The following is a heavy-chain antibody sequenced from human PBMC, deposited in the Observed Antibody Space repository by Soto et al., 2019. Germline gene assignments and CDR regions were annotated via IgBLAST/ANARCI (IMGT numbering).Heavy chain of an antibody. Sequence: GASVKVSCKVSGYSLTELSIHWVRQAPEKGLEWMGSFDPEDGQTINKQKFQDRVTMTGDTSSDTGYMELSNLRPEDTAIYYCATSLELPLGVDIWGQGTTVTVSS. CDR1: GYSLTELS. D-gene: IGHD1-7*01. J-gene: IGHJ6*02. CDR3: ATSLELPLGVDI. CDR2: FDPEDGQT. V-gene: IGHV1-24*01.